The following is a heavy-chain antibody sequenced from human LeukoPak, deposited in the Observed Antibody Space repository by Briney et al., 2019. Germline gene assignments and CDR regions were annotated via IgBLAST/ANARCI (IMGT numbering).Heavy chain of an antibody. CDR2: INHSGST. J-gene: IGHJ5*02. Sequence: SETLSLTCTVSGFSISRGFYWGWIRQPPGKGLEWIGEINHSGSTNYNPSLKSRVTISVDTSKNQFSLKLSSVTAADTAVYYCARDWDSSGWDQNPRFDPWGQGTLVTVSS. V-gene: IGHV4-38-2*02. D-gene: IGHD6-19*01. CDR1: GFSISRGFY. CDR3: ARDWDSSGWDQNPRFDP.